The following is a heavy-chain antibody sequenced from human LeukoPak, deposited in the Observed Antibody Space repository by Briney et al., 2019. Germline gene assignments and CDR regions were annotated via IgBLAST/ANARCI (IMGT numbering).Heavy chain of an antibody. V-gene: IGHV1-2*06. CDR3: ARDLYDYVWGSYRPFDY. Sequence: ASVKVSRKASGYTFTGYYMHWVRQAPGQGLEWMGRINPNSGGTNYAQKFQGRVTMTRDTSISTAYMELSRLRSDDTAVYYCARDLYDYVWGSYRPFDYWGQGTLVTVSS. D-gene: IGHD3-16*02. CDR1: GYTFTGYY. CDR2: INPNSGGT. J-gene: IGHJ4*02.